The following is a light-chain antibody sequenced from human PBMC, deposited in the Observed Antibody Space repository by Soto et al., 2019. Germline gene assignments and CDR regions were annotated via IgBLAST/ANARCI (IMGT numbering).Light chain of an antibody. CDR1: SSNIGAGYD. CDR2: GNS. J-gene: IGLJ2*01. Sequence: QLVLTQPPSVSGAPGQRVTISCTGSSSNIGAGYDVHWYQQLPGTAPKLLIYGNSNRPSGVPDRFSGSKSGTSASLAITGLQYEDEADYYCQSYDSSLSGVVFGGGTKLTVL. CDR3: QSYDSSLSGVV. V-gene: IGLV1-40*01.